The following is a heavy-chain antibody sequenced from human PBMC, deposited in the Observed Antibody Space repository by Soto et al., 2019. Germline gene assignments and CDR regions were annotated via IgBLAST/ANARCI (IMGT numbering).Heavy chain of an antibody. J-gene: IGHJ6*02. V-gene: IGHV3-23*01. CDR2: ISGSGGST. Sequence: PGWSLRLSCAASGFTFSSYAMSWVRQAPGKGLEWVSAISGSGGSTYYADSVKGRFTISRDNSKNTLYLQMDSLRAEDTAVYYCAKDGQGYYYGMDVWGQGTTVTVSS. CDR3: AKDGQGYYYGMDV. CDR1: GFTFSSYA.